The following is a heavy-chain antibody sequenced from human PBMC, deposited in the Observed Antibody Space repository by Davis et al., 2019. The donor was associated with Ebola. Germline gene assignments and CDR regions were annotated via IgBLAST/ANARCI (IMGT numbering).Heavy chain of an antibody. Sequence: ASSVQVSCKASGYTFTGYYMHWVRQARGQGLEWMGWINPNSGGTNYAQKFQGWVTMTRDTSISTAYMELSRLRSDDTAVYYCARDISYSNWFDPWGQGTLVTVSS. D-gene: IGHD3-3*02. CDR2: INPNSGGT. J-gene: IGHJ5*02. CDR3: ARDISYSNWFDP. V-gene: IGHV1-2*04. CDR1: GYTFTGYY.